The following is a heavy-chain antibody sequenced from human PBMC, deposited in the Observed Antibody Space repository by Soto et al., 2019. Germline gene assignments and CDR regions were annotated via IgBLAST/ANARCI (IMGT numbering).Heavy chain of an antibody. Sequence: PGGSMRLSCSASGFTFSSYEMNWVRQAPGKGLEWVSYISSSGSTIYYADSVKGRFTISRDNAKNSLYLQMNSLRAEDTAVYYCARDRFRCDFWSGYYQPCGMDGWGQGKTVTV. CDR1: GFTFSSYE. V-gene: IGHV3-48*03. J-gene: IGHJ6*02. CDR2: ISSSGSTI. CDR3: ARDRFRCDFWSGYYQPCGMDG. D-gene: IGHD3-3*01.